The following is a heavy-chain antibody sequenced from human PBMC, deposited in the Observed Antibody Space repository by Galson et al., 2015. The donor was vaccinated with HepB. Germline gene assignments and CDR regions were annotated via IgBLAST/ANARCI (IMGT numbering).Heavy chain of an antibody. Sequence: SLRLSCAASGFNFMTYSMHWVRQAPGKGLQWVAVISYSGTSQYYADSVKGRFTISRDNSKNTVYLEMNSLSAEDTALYFWAKEEAYRSSGIDADCHHGGDGGGQGATVAVAS. D-gene: IGHD6-13*01. CDR3: AKEEAYRSSGIDADCHHGGDG. CDR2: ISYSGTSQ. V-gene: IGHV3-30*04. J-gene: IGHJ6*02. CDR1: GFNFMTYS.